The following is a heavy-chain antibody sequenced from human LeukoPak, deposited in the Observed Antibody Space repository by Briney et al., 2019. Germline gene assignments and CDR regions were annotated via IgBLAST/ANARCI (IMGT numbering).Heavy chain of an antibody. D-gene: IGHD5-24*01. V-gene: IGHV3-15*01. Sequence: GGSLRLSCAASGFTFSNAWMSWVRQAPGKGLEWVGRIKSKTDGGTTDYAAPVKGRFTISRDDSKNTLYLQMNSLKTEDTAVYYCTTDMSEGDGYNGYFDFWGQGTLVTVSS. CDR2: IKSKTDGGTT. CDR1: GFTFSNAW. CDR3: TTDMSEGDGYNGYFDF. J-gene: IGHJ4*02.